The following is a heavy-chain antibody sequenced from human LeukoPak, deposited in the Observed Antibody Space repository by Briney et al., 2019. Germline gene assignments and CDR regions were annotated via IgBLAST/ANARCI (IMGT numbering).Heavy chain of an antibody. Sequence: GGSLRLSCAASGFTFSSYSMNWVRQAPGKGLEWVSSISSSSSYIYYADSVKGRFTISRDHAKNSLYLQMTSLRAEDQAGYSFASLVGPGNYWGQGTLVTVSS. D-gene: IGHD2-21*01. V-gene: IGHV3-21*01. J-gene: IGHJ4*02. CDR3: ASLVGPGNY. CDR1: GFTFSSYS. CDR2: ISSSSSYI.